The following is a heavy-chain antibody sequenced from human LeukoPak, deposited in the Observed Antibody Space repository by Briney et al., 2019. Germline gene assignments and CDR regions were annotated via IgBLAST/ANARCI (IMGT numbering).Heavy chain of an antibody. CDR2: IQHDGSNK. J-gene: IGHJ4*02. V-gene: IGHV3-30*02. D-gene: IGHD6-6*01. Sequence: GGSLRLSWAAAGFTFSNYGMHWVRQAPGKGLEWLTFIQHDGSNKYYADSVKGRFTISRDNSKNTLYLQMNSLRAEDTAVYYCARNSIIAARLADYWGQGALVTVSS. CDR3: ARNSIIAARLADY. CDR1: GFTFSNYG.